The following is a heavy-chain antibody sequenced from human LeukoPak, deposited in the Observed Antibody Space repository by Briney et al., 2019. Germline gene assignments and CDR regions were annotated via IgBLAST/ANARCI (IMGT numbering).Heavy chain of an antibody. Sequence: PSETLSLTCAVYGGSFSGYYWSWIRQPPGKGLEWIGEINHSGSTNYNPSLKSRVTISVDTSKNQFSLKLSSVTAADTAVYYCANLGYCSGGSCWDWGQGTLVTVSS. D-gene: IGHD2-15*01. CDR1: GGSFSGYY. CDR3: ANLGYCSGGSCWD. CDR2: INHSGST. J-gene: IGHJ4*02. V-gene: IGHV4-34*01.